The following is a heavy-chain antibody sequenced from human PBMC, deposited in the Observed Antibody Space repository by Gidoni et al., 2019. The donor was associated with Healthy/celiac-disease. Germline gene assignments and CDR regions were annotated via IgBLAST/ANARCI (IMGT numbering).Heavy chain of an antibody. CDR2: ISGSGGST. J-gene: IGHJ4*02. CDR3: AKVMVLWFGELLYSQEYFDY. CDR1: GFTFSSYA. Sequence: EVQLLESGGGLVQPGGSLRLSCAASGFTFSSYAMSWVRQAPGKGLGGVSAISGSGGSTYYADSVKGRFTISRDNSKNTLYLQMNSLRAEDTAVYYCAKVMVLWFGELLYSQEYFDYWGQGTLVTVSS. D-gene: IGHD3-10*01. V-gene: IGHV3-23*01.